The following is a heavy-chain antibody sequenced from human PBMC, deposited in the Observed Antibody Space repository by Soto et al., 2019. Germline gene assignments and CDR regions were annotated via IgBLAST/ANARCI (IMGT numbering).Heavy chain of an antibody. CDR3: ARDSASYCSSTSCYAGGGMDV. J-gene: IGHJ6*02. D-gene: IGHD2-2*01. CDR2: ISSSSSTI. Sequence: WGSLRLCCAAFGFTFISYGMNWVRQAPGKGLEWVSYISSSSSTIYYADSVKGRFTISRDNAKNSLYLQMNSLRDEDTAVYYCARDSASYCSSTSCYAGGGMDVWGQGTTVTVSS. CDR1: GFTFISYG. V-gene: IGHV3-48*02.